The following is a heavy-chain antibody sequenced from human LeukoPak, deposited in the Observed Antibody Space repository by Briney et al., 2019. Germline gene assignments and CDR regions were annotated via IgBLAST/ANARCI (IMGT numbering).Heavy chain of an antibody. CDR1: GFTFSSFT. J-gene: IGHJ6*02. CDR2: ISDDGTNK. Sequence: GGSLRLSCGASGFTFSSFTMYWVRQAPGKGLEWVAVISDDGTNKYYADSVKGRFTISRDNSKNTLFLQMNSLRAEDTAVYYCAKDKVAATPHYYYGMDVWGQGTTVTVSS. D-gene: IGHD2-15*01. V-gene: IGHV3-30-3*01. CDR3: AKDKVAATPHYYYGMDV.